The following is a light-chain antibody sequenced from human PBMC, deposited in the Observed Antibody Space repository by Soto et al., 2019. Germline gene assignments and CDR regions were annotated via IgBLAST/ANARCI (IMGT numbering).Light chain of an antibody. Sequence: EIVLTQSPATLSLSPGERATLSCRASQSVSGYLAWYQQKPGQAPRLLIYDTSNRATGIPARFSGSGSGTEFTLTISSLEPEDFAVYYCHQRSNWPSTFGGGTKVEIK. CDR1: QSVSGY. CDR2: DTS. CDR3: HQRSNWPST. V-gene: IGKV3-11*01. J-gene: IGKJ4*01.